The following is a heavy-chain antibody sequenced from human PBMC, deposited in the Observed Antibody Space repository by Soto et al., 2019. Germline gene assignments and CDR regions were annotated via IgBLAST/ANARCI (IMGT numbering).Heavy chain of an antibody. CDR2: IYYSGST. J-gene: IGHJ4*02. CDR3: ARAGRTYYYDSSGYRAAQFDY. Sequence: SETLSLTCTVSGGSISSGDYYWSWIRQPPGKGLEWIGYIYYSGSTYYNPSLKSRVTISVDTSKNQFSLKLSSVTAADTAVYYCARAGRTYYYDSSGYRAAQFDYWGQGTLVTVSS. CDR1: GGSISSGDYY. D-gene: IGHD3-22*01. V-gene: IGHV4-30-4*01.